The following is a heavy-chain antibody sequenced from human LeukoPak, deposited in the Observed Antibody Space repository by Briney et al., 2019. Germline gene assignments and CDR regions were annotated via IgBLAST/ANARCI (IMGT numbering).Heavy chain of an antibody. D-gene: IGHD2-2*02. V-gene: IGHV3-30*03. J-gene: IGHJ4*02. CDR1: GFTFSSYG. CDR2: ISYDGSNK. Sequence: GRSLRLSCAASGFTFSSYGMHWVRQAPGKGLEWVAVISYDGSNKYYADSVKGRFTISRDNSKNTLYLQMNSLRAEDTAVYYCARGPRYCSSTSCYKEAEFYFDYWGQGTLVTVSS. CDR3: ARGPRYCSSTSCYKEAEFYFDY.